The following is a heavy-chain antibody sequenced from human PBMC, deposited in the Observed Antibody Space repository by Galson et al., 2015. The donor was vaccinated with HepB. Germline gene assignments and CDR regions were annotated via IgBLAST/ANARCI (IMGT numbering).Heavy chain of an antibody. Sequence: SLRLSCAASGFTFSSYGMHWVRQAPGKGLEWVAFIRYDGSNKYYADSVKGRFTISRDNSKNTLYLQMNSLRAEDTAVYYCAKDPSRSWYESDYYYYGMDVWGQGTTVTVSS. J-gene: IGHJ6*02. CDR3: AKDPSRSWYESDYYYYGMDV. D-gene: IGHD6-13*01. V-gene: IGHV3-30*02. CDR1: GFTFSSYG. CDR2: IRYDGSNK.